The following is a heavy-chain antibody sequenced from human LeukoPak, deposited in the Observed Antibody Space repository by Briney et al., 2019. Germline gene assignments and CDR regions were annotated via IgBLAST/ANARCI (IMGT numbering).Heavy chain of an antibody. Sequence: SETLSLTCTVSGGSISSYYWGWIRQPAGKGLEWIGRIYTSGSTNYNPSLKSRVTMSVDTSKNQFSLKLSSVTAADTAVYYCARDRPDCSSTSCYVSYYYGMDVWGQGTTVTVSS. CDR3: ARDRPDCSSTSCYVSYYYGMDV. V-gene: IGHV4-4*07. CDR2: IYTSGST. D-gene: IGHD2-2*01. CDR1: GGSISSYY. J-gene: IGHJ6*02.